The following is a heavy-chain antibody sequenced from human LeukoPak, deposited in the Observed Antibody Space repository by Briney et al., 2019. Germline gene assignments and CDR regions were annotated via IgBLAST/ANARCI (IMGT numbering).Heavy chain of an antibody. Sequence: SETLSLTCAVYGGSFSGYYWSWIRQPPGKGLEWIGEINHSGSTNYNPSLKSRVTISVDMSKNQFSLKLSSVTAADTAVYYCAVRCSSTSCYLDYWGQGTLVTVSS. CDR3: AVRCSSTSCYLDY. D-gene: IGHD2-2*01. V-gene: IGHV4-34*01. CDR1: GGSFSGYY. CDR2: INHSGST. J-gene: IGHJ4*02.